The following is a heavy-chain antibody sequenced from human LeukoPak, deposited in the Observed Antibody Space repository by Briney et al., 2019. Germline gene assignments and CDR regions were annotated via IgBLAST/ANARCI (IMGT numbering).Heavy chain of an antibody. CDR1: GGSISSGDCY. CDR2: IYYSGST. V-gene: IGHV4-30-4*01. D-gene: IGHD3-10*01. CDR3: ASPPRRGSRPSH. J-gene: IGHJ4*02. Sequence: SETLSLTCTVSGGSISSGDCYWSWIRQPPGKGLEWIGYIYYSGSTHYNPSLKSRVTISVDTSKNQFSLKLSSVTAADTAVYYCASPPRRGSRPSHWGQGTLVTVSS.